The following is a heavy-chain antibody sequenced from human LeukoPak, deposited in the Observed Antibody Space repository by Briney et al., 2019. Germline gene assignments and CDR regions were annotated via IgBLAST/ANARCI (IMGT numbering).Heavy chain of an antibody. CDR1: GYSISSGYY. D-gene: IGHD3-10*01. CDR2: IYHSGST. V-gene: IGHV4-38-2*01. Sequence: PSETLSLTCAVSGYSISSGYYWGWIRQPPGKGLEWIGSIYHSGSTYYNPSLKSRVTISVDTSKNQFSLKLSSVTAADTAVYYCARQVYYGGYYYYYMXXWGKGTTVT. CDR3: ARQVYYGGYYYYYMXX. J-gene: IGHJ6*03.